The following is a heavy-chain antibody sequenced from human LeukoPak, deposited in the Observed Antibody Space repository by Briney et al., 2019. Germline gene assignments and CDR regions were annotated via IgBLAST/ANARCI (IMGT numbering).Heavy chain of an antibody. D-gene: IGHD4-11*01. J-gene: IGHJ4*02. Sequence: GGSLRLSCAASGFIITNYGMHWVRQAPGKGLDWVAVISTDGRDKFYADSVKGRFTISRDNSKNTLFLQMNSLRAEDTALYYCARSPYSNYPTSDYWGQGTLVTVSS. CDR1: GFIITNYG. V-gene: IGHV3-30*04. CDR3: ARSPYSNYPTSDY. CDR2: ISTDGRDK.